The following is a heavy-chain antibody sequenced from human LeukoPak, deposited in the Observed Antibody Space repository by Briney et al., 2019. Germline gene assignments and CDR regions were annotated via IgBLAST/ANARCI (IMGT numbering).Heavy chain of an antibody. D-gene: IGHD1-26*01. J-gene: IGHJ6*03. Sequence: QPGGSLRLSCAASGFTFSNYWMHWVRPAPGKGLVWVSRINSDGSSTSYAVSVKGRFTISRDNAKNTLYLQMNSLRAEDTAVYYCARVSSGSYFGYYYYYMDVWGKGTTVTVSS. V-gene: IGHV3-74*01. CDR1: GFTFSNYW. CDR3: ARVSSGSYFGYYYYYMDV. CDR2: INSDGSST.